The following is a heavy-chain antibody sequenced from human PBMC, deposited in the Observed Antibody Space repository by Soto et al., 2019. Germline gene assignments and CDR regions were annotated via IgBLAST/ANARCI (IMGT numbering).Heavy chain of an antibody. CDR3: ARGGPNWDYYFYGMDV. CDR2: FGSAGDI. D-gene: IGHD3-16*01. J-gene: IGHJ6*02. CDR1: GCTFNNYD. Sequence: PGGSLRLSCAASGCTFNNYDMLWVRQAPGKGLEWVSTFGSAGDIYYSDSVKGRFTISRDNARNSLYLQMNSLRAADTAVYYCARGGPNWDYYFYGMDVWGQGTTVTVS. V-gene: IGHV3-13*01.